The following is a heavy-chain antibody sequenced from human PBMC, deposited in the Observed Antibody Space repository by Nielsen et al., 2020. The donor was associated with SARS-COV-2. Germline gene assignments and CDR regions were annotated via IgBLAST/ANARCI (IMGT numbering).Heavy chain of an antibody. Sequence: WIRQPPGKGLEWIGEINHSGSTNYNPSLKSRVTISVDTSKNQFSLKLSSVTAADTAVYYCARGLSHVSDYWGQGTLVTVSS. J-gene: IGHJ4*02. V-gene: IGHV4-34*01. CDR3: ARGLSHVSDY. CDR2: INHSGST.